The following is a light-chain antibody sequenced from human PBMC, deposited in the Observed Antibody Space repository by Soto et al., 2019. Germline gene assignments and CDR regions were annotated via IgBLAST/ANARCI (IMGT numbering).Light chain of an antibody. J-gene: IGLJ1*01. CDR2: EVS. CDR1: SSDVGGYNY. Sequence: QSVLAQPASVPGSPGQSITISCTGTSSDVGGYNYVSWYQQQSGKAPKLMIHEVSNRPSGVSNRFSGSKSGKTASLTISGLQAEDEADYYCSSYTSSRAYVFGIGSQVTVL. CDR3: SSYTSSRAYV. V-gene: IGLV2-14*01.